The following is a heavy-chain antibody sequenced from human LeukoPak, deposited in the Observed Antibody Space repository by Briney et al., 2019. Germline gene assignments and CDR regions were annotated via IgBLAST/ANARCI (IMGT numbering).Heavy chain of an antibody. V-gene: IGHV3-7*01. CDR1: GFIFSSYW. CDR3: AKKGLPDY. CDR2: IKQDGSEI. J-gene: IGHJ4*02. Sequence: PGGSLRLSCAASGFIFSSYWMSWVRQAPGKGLEWVANIKQDGSEIYYVDSAKGRFTISRDNAKNSLYLQMNSLRAEDTAVYYCAKKGLPDYWGQGILVTVSS.